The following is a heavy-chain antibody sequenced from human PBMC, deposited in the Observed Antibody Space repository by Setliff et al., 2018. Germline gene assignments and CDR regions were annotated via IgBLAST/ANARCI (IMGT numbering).Heavy chain of an antibody. CDR1: GASLNXGTYY. J-gene: IGHJ4*02. CDR3: ARTGTYRYFDY. V-gene: IGHV4-39*01. Sequence: SETLSLTCTVSGASLNXGTYYXXXXXXPXXXXXXXXXXXXXXXXXYXXXXLKGRLTISVDTAQNQFSLRLTSVTAADTAVYYCARTGTYRYFDYWGQGALVTVSS. CDR2: XXXXXXX. D-gene: IGHD1-1*01.